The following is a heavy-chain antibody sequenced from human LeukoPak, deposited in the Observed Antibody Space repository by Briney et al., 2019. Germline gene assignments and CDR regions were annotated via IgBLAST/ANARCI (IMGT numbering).Heavy chain of an antibody. D-gene: IGHD4-17*01. Sequence: PGGSLRLSCAASGFTFSNYAMNWVRQAPGKGLQWVSLISGSGSNKYYADSVKGRFTISRDNSKNTLYLQMNSLRVEDTAVYYCAKSGTTVTTFSYWGLGTLVTVSS. CDR2: ISGSGSNK. CDR1: GFTFSNYA. J-gene: IGHJ4*02. V-gene: IGHV3-23*01. CDR3: AKSGTTVTTFSY.